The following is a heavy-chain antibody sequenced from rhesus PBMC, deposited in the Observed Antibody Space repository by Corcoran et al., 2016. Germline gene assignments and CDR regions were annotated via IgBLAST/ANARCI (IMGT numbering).Heavy chain of an antibody. J-gene: IGHJ4*01. D-gene: IGHD5-42*01. Sequence: EVQLVESGGGLVQPGGSLRLSCVASGFTFGDYGLQWVRQAPGNGLEWVSSIISARINIHYADSLKGRFTSAIDNAKNSLSLQMSSLIAEDTAVYYCTRARGINWGQGVLVTVSS. V-gene: IGHV3-183*01. CDR3: TRARGIN. CDR1: GFTFGDYG. CDR2: IISARINI.